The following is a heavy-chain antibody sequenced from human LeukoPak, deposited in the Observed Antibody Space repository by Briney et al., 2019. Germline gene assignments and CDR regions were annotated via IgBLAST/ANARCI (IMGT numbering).Heavy chain of an antibody. CDR1: GFTVSSNY. V-gene: IGHV3-53*05. Sequence: GGSLRLSCAASGFTVSSNYMSWVRQAPGKGLEWVSVIYSGGSTYYADSVKGRFTISRDNAKNSLYLQMNSLRAEDTALYYCAKDQGYYGSGSYLDYWGQGTLVTVSS. D-gene: IGHD3-10*01. J-gene: IGHJ4*02. CDR3: AKDQGYYGSGSYLDY. CDR2: IYSGGST.